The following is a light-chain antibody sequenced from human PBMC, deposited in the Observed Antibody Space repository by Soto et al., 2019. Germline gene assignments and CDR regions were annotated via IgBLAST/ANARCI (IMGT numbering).Light chain of an antibody. Sequence: EIEMTQSPATLSVSPGERATLSCRASQSVSNNLAWYQQKPGQAPRLLIYGASTRDTGIPARFSGSGSGTEFTRTISSLQSEDFAVYYCQQYNNWLVAFGPGNKVDI. CDR3: QQYNNWLVA. CDR2: GAS. CDR1: QSVSNN. J-gene: IGKJ3*01. V-gene: IGKV3-15*01.